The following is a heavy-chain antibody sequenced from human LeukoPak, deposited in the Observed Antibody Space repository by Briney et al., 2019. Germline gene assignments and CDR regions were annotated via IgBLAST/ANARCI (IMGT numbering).Heavy chain of an antibody. Sequence: GGSLRLSCTASGFTFSSYWMSWVRQAPGKGLERVANIKQDGSEKDYVDSVKGRFTISRDNPKNSLYLRMNSLRAEDTAVYYCARYCGGDCYGMDVWGQGTTVTVSS. CDR2: IKQDGSEK. J-gene: IGHJ6*02. CDR3: ARYCGGDCYGMDV. D-gene: IGHD2-21*02. V-gene: IGHV3-7*01. CDR1: GFTFSSYW.